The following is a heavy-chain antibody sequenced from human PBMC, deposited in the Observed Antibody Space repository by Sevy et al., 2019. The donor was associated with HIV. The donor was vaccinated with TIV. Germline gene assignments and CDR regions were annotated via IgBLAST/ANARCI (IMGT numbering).Heavy chain of an antibody. D-gene: IGHD3-22*01. CDR1: GYSLTDLS. V-gene: IGHV1-24*01. CDR2: FDPEDGET. Sequence: ASVKVSCKVSGYSLTDLSMHWVQQAPGIGLEWMGRFDPEDGETIYAQKFQGRVTMTEDTSRDTAYMELSSMRSEDKAMYYCATTREYYSDNSGYIDYWGQGTLVTVSS. J-gene: IGHJ4*02. CDR3: ATTREYYSDNSGYIDY.